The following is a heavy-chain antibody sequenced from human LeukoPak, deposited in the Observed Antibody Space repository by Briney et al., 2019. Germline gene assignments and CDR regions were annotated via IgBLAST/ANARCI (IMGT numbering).Heavy chain of an antibody. V-gene: IGHV3-21*06. CDR1: GFTFSLYT. Sequence: PGGSLRLSCAASGFTFSLYTMSWVRQAPGKGLEWVSSISRRSTYIYYADSVKGRFTISRDNARSSLYLQMNSLRVEDTAVYYCAREPEVVIAINRLDNWGQGTLVTVSS. J-gene: IGHJ4*02. D-gene: IGHD2-21*01. CDR3: AREPEVVIAINRLDN. CDR2: ISRRSTYI.